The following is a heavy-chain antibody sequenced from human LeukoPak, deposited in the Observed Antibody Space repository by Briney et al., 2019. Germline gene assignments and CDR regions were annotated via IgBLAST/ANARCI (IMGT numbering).Heavy chain of an antibody. CDR1: GFTFSSYS. CDR2: ISSSSSYI. CDR3: ARGLESYYDSSGYHPRYFDY. V-gene: IGHV3-21*01. Sequence: GGSLRLSCAASGFTFSSYSMNWVRQAPGQGLEWASSISSSSSYIYYADSVKGRFTISRDNAKNSLYLQMNSLRSEDTAVYYCARGLESYYDSSGYHPRYFDYWGQGTLVTVSS. D-gene: IGHD3-22*01. J-gene: IGHJ4*02.